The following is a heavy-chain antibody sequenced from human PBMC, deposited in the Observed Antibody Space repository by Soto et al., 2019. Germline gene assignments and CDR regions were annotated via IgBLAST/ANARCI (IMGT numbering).Heavy chain of an antibody. J-gene: IGHJ6*02. CDR3: ARDLGDIVVVPAAFYYGMDV. D-gene: IGHD2-2*01. Sequence: PGGSLRLSSAASGFTFSSYGMHWVRQAPGKGLEWVAVIWYDGSNKYYADSVKGRFTISRDNSKNTLYLQMNSLRAEDTAVYYCARDLGDIVVVPAAFYYGMDVWGQGTTVTVSS. CDR1: GFTFSSYG. V-gene: IGHV3-33*01. CDR2: IWYDGSNK.